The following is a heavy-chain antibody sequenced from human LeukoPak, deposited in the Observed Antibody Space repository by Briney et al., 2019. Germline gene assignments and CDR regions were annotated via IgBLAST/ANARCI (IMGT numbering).Heavy chain of an antibody. D-gene: IGHD2-21*01. V-gene: IGHV3-23*01. CDR1: GFTFSSYA. Sequence: GGSLRLSCAASGFTFSSYAMGWVRQAPGKGLEWVSAISGTGNRTYYADSVKGRFTISRDNSKNTLYLQMNSLRAEDTAVYYCAKCGQGILYYFDYWGQGTLVTVSS. J-gene: IGHJ4*02. CDR3: AKCGQGILYYFDY. CDR2: ISGTGNRT.